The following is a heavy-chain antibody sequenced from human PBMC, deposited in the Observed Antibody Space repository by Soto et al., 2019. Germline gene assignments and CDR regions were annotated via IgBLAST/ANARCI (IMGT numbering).Heavy chain of an antibody. CDR2: INPSGGST. D-gene: IGHD3-22*01. Sequence: ASVKVSCKASGYTFTSYYMHWVRQAPGQGLEWMGIINPSGGSTSYAQKFQSRVTMTRDTSTSTVYMELSSLRSEDTAVYYCARGLTDYYDSSSYYLHDAFDIWGQGTMVTVSS. CDR1: GYTFTSYY. CDR3: ARGLTDYYDSSSYYLHDAFDI. J-gene: IGHJ3*02. V-gene: IGHV1-46*01.